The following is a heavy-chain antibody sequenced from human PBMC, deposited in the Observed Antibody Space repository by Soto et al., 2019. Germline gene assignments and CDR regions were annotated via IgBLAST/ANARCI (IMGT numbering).Heavy chain of an antibody. CDR1: GYTFTSCA. CDR2: INAGNGNT. CDR3: ARDHSSSWVNWFDP. D-gene: IGHD6-13*01. J-gene: IGHJ5*02. Sequence: ASVKVSCKASGYTFTSCAMHWVRQAPGQRLEWMGWINAGNGNTKYSQKFQGRVTITRDTSASTAYMELSSLRSEDTAVYYCARDHSSSWVNWFDPWGQGTLVTVSS. V-gene: IGHV1-3*01.